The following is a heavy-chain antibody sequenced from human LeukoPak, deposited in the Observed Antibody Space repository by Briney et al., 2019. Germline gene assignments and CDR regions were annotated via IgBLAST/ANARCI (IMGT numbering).Heavy chain of an antibody. Sequence: PGGSLRLSCAASGLTFSSYWMHWVRQAPGKGLVWDSRINTDGSSTNYADSVKGRFTISRDNAKNTLYLQMNSLRAEDTAVYYCATDRSSIAVRPHWGQGTLVTVSS. CDR2: INTDGSST. CDR1: GLTFSSYW. CDR3: ATDRSSIAVRPH. V-gene: IGHV3-74*01. D-gene: IGHD6-6*01. J-gene: IGHJ4*02.